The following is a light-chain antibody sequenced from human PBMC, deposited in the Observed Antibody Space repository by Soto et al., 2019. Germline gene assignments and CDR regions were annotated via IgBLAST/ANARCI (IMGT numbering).Light chain of an antibody. CDR2: RNN. CDR3: AAWDDSLSVL. Sequence: QPVLTQPPSASGTPGQRVTISCSGSSSNIEKNYVYWYQQLPGTAPKLLIYRNNQRPSGVPDRFSGSKSGTSASLAISGLRSEDEADYYCAAWDDSLSVLFGGGTKVTVL. CDR1: SSNIEKNY. V-gene: IGLV1-47*01. J-gene: IGLJ3*02.